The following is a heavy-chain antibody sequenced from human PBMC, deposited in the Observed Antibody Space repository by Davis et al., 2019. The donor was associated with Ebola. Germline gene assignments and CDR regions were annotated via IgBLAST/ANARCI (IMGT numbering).Heavy chain of an antibody. J-gene: IGHJ4*02. CDR2: INPSGGST. CDR1: GYTFTSYY. CDR3: ARGNRGGDILTGCFFDY. D-gene: IGHD3-9*01. Sequence: AASVKVSCKTSGYTFTSYYMYWVRQAPGQGLEWIGIINPSGGSTTYAQKFQGRVTMTRDTSTSTVFMELSSLRSEDTAMYYCARGNRGGDILTGCFFDYWGQGTLVTVSS. V-gene: IGHV1-46*03.